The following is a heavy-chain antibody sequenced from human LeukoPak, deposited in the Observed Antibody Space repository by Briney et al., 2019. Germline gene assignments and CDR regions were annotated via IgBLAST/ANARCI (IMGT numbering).Heavy chain of an antibody. CDR1: GFTFSSYG. CDR3: ARDTYYYDSSGYYYPGGSDC. Sequence: GGSLRLSCAASGFTFSSYGMHWVRQAPGKGLEWVSAISGSGGSTYYADSVKGRFTISRDNAKNSLYLQMNSLRAEDTAVYYCARDTYYYDSSGYYYPGGSDCWGQGTLVTVSS. D-gene: IGHD3-22*01. J-gene: IGHJ4*02. CDR2: ISGSGGST. V-gene: IGHV3-21*01.